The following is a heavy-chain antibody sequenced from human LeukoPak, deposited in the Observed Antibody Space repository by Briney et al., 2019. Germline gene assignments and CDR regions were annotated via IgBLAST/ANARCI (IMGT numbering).Heavy chain of an antibody. CDR3: ARDGYYDILTGIDY. J-gene: IGHJ4*02. Sequence: GGSLRLSCAASGFTFSSYWMSWVRQAPGKGLEWVANIKQDGSEKYYVDSVKGRFTISRDNAKNSLYLQMNSLTAENTAVYYCARDGYYDILTGIDYWGQGTLVTVSS. CDR1: GFTFSSYW. D-gene: IGHD3-9*01. CDR2: IKQDGSEK. V-gene: IGHV3-7*01.